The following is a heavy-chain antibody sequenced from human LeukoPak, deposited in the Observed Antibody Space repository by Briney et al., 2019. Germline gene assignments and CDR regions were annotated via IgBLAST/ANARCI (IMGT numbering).Heavy chain of an antibody. CDR2: MYYGGSP. CDR3: VTGRYRYGCYDH. Sequence: SETLSLTCTVSGGSSISFYWSWIRQPPGKGLEWIGYMYYGGSPNYNPSLKSRVITSLDTSKKQFSLKLNSVTTADTAVYYCVTGRYRYGCYDHWGQGILVIVSS. V-gene: IGHV4-59*13. J-gene: IGHJ5*02. CDR1: GGSSISFY. D-gene: IGHD3-16*02.